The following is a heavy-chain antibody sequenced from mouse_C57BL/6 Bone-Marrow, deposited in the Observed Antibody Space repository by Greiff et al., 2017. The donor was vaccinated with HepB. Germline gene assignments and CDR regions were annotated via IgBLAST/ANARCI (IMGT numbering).Heavy chain of an antibody. Sequence: VQLQQSGPELVKPGASVKISCKASGYTFTDYYMNWVKQSHGKSLEWIGDINPNNGGTSYNQKFKGKATLTVDKSSSTAYMELRSLTSEDSAVYYCARGRVITTVVDAMDYWGQGTSVTVSS. J-gene: IGHJ4*01. CDR1: GYTFTDYY. D-gene: IGHD1-1*01. CDR3: ARGRVITTVVDAMDY. V-gene: IGHV1-26*01. CDR2: INPNNGGT.